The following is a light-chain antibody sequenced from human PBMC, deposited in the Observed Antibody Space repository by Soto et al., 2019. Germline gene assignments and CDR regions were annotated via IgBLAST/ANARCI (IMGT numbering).Light chain of an antibody. J-gene: IGKJ2*01. CDR1: QDITNY. Sequence: DIQMTQSPSSLSASVGDRVTNSCQASQDITNYVNWYQQKPGKAPKLLMYDASNLERGVPSRFSGSGSGTDFTFTISSLQSEDIATYYCQQYDSPPLTLGQGTKLEIK. CDR2: DAS. CDR3: QQYDSPPLT. V-gene: IGKV1-33*01.